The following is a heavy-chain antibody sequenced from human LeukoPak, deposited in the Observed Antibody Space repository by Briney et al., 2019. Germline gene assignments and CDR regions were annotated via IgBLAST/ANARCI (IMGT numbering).Heavy chain of an antibody. CDR3: AKDMGPMVRGVITDY. CDR1: GFNIRSLG. J-gene: IGHJ4*02. CDR2: IYTNGRDT. D-gene: IGHD3-10*01. V-gene: IGHV3-20*04. Sequence: PGGSLRLSCAASGFNIRSLGMNWVRQAPGKGLEWVSGIYTNGRDTRYADFVKGRFTISRDNAKNSLYLQMNSLRAEDTALYYCAKDMGPMVRGVITDYWGQGTLVTVSS.